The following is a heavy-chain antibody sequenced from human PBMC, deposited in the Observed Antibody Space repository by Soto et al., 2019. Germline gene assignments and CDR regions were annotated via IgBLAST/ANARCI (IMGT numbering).Heavy chain of an antibody. D-gene: IGHD3-3*01. Sequence: SETLSLTCTVSGGSISSYYWSWIRQPPGKGLEWIGYIYYSGSTNYNPSLKSRVTISVDTSKNQFSLKLSSVTAADTAVYYCASTTKPFYYDFWSQPQKTYYYYGMDVWGQGTTVTVSS. V-gene: IGHV4-59*01. CDR1: GGSISSYY. CDR2: IYYSGST. J-gene: IGHJ6*02. CDR3: ASTTKPFYYDFWSQPQKTYYYYGMDV.